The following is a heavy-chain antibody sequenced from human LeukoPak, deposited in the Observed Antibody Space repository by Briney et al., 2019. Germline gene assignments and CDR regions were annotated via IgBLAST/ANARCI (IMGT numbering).Heavy chain of an antibody. J-gene: IGHJ4*02. CDR1: GFTFTSSA. CDR3: AAVSPRILNLVYFDY. Sequence: ASVKVSCKASGFTFTSSAMQWVRQARGQRLEWIGWIVVGSGNTNYAQKFQERVTNTRDMSTSRAYMELSSLRSEDTAVYYCAAVSPRILNLVYFDYWGQGTLVTVSS. CDR2: IVVGSGNT. V-gene: IGHV1-58*02. D-gene: IGHD2-15*01.